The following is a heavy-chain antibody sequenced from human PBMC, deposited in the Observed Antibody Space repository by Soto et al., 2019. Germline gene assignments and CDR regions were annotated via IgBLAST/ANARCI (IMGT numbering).Heavy chain of an antibody. D-gene: IGHD3-9*01. CDR1: GFSVTSYY. Sequence: VQLVESGGTLVQPGGSLRLSCTASGFSVTSYYMTWVRQAPGKGLECVSVIYAGGNTYYADSVKGRFTISSDKSKNTLYLQMNNLRAEDTAVYYCARVTTFYDILTSSYALNYFDYWGQGTRVTVSS. CDR3: ARVTTFYDILTSSYALNYFDY. J-gene: IGHJ4*02. V-gene: IGHV3-53*01. CDR2: IYAGGNT.